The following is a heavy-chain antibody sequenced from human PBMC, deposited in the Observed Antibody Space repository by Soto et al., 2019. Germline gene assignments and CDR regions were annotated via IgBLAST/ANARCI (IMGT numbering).Heavy chain of an antibody. CDR2: INHSGST. V-gene: IGHV4-34*01. CDR1: GGSFSGYY. J-gene: IGHJ6*03. D-gene: IGHD5-12*01. Sequence: SETLSLTCAVYGGSFSGYYWSWIRQPPGKGLEWIGEINHSGSTNYNPSLKSRVPISVDTSKNQFSLKLSSVTAADTAVYYCARPIRASSSSYYYYYMDVWGKGTTVTVSS. CDR3: ARPIRASSSSYYYYYMDV.